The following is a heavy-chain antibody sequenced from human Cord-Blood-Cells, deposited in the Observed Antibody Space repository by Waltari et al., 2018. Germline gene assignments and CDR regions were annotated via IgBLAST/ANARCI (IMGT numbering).Heavy chain of an antibody. D-gene: IGHD3-3*01. CDR2: ISAYNGNT. J-gene: IGHJ5*02. CDR3: ARGGNTYYDFWSGYSDRLNWFDP. Sequence: QVQLVQSGAEVKKPGASVKVSCKASGYTFTSYGISWVRQAPGQGLVWMGWISAYNGNTNYAQKLQGRVTMTTDTSTSTAYMELRSLRSDDTVVYYCARGGNTYYDFWSGYSDRLNWFDPWGQGTLVTVSS. CDR1: GYTFTSYG. V-gene: IGHV1-18*04.